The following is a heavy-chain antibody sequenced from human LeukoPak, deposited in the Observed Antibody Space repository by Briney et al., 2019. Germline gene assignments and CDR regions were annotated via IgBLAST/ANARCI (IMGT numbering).Heavy chain of an antibody. V-gene: IGHV4-4*02. D-gene: IGHD3-22*01. Sequence: PSETLSLTCAVSGGSISSSNWWSWVRQPPGKGLEWIGEIYHSGSTNYNPSLQSRVTISVDKSKNQFSLKLSSVTAAGTAVYYCARMRRITMIVVVIRDDAFDIWGQGTMVTVSS. CDR2: IYHSGST. J-gene: IGHJ3*02. CDR3: ARMRRITMIVVVIRDDAFDI. CDR1: GGSISSSNW.